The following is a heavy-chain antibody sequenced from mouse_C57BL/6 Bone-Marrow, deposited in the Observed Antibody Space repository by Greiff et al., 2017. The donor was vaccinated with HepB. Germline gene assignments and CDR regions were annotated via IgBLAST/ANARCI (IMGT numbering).Heavy chain of an antibody. CDR2: INPNNGGT. Sequence: VQLQQSGPELVKPGASVKIPCKASGYTFTDYNMDWVKQSHGKGLEWIGDINPNNGGTIYNQKFKGKATLTVDKSSSTAYMELRSLTSEDTAVYYCARSMTGYYAMDYWGQGTSVTVSS. J-gene: IGHJ4*01. D-gene: IGHD2-3*01. CDR1: GYTFTDYN. V-gene: IGHV1-18*01. CDR3: ARSMTGYYAMDY.